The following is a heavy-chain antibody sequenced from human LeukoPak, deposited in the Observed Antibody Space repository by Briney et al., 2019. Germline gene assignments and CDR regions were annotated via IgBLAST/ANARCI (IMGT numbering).Heavy chain of an antibody. D-gene: IGHD2-2*01. V-gene: IGHV1-24*01. J-gene: IGHJ4*02. CDR1: GYTLTELY. Sequence: ASVKVSCKVSGYTLTELYMHWVRQAPGKGLEWMGGFDPEDGETIYAQKFQGRVTMTEDTSTDTAYMELSSLRSEDTAVYYCATGGNLGYCSSTSCPMLNYWGQGTLVTVSS. CDR2: FDPEDGET. CDR3: ATGGNLGYCSSTSCPMLNY.